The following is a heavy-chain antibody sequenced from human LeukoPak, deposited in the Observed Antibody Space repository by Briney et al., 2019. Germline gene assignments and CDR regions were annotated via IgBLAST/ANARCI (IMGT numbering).Heavy chain of an antibody. D-gene: IGHD6-6*01. CDR1: GYTFTGYY. Sequence: ASVKVSCYASGYTFTGYYMHWVRQAPGQGLEWMGWINPNSGGTNYAQKFQGWVTITRDTSISTAYMELSRLRSDDTAVYYCARSRSMAVLNYFDYWGQGTLVTVSS. CDR3: ARSRSMAVLNYFDY. J-gene: IGHJ4*02. CDR2: INPNSGGT. V-gene: IGHV1-2*04.